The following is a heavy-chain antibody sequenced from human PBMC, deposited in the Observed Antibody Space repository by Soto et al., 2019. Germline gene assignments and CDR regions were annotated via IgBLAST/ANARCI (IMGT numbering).Heavy chain of an antibody. V-gene: IGHV1-18*01. Sequence: SSVKVSCKASGYTFTSYGISWVRQAPGQGLEWMGWISAYNGNTNYAQKLQGRVTMTTDTSTSTAYMELRSLRSDDTAVYYCARDMAYCGGDCYPDYYYYYGMDVWG. CDR2: ISAYNGNT. CDR3: ARDMAYCGGDCYPDYYYYYGMDV. D-gene: IGHD2-21*02. J-gene: IGHJ6*02. CDR1: GYTFTSYG.